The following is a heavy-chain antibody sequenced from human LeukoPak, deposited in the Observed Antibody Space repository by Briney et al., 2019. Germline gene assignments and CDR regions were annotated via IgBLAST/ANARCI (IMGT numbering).Heavy chain of an antibody. J-gene: IGHJ4*02. CDR2: IIPILGIA. D-gene: IGHD2-2*02. Sequence: ASVKVSCKASGGTFSSYTVSWVRQAPGQGLEWMGRIIPILGIADYAQKFQGRVTITADKSTSTAYMELSSLRSEDTAVYYCASGRAAINFDYWGQGTLVTVSS. CDR3: ASGRAAINFDY. V-gene: IGHV1-69*02. CDR1: GGTFSSYT.